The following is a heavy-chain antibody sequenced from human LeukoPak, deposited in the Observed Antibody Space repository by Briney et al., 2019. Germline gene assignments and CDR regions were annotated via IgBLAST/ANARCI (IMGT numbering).Heavy chain of an antibody. CDR3: ARGDGSGWYDWFDP. CDR2: INHSGST. CDR1: GGSFSGYY. Sequence: SETLSLTCAVYGGSFSGYYWSWIRQPPGKGLEWIGEINHSGSTNYNPSLKSRVTISVETSKNQFSLKLSSVTAADTAVYYCARGDGSGWYDWFDPWGQGTLVTVSS. J-gene: IGHJ5*02. V-gene: IGHV4-34*01. D-gene: IGHD6-19*01.